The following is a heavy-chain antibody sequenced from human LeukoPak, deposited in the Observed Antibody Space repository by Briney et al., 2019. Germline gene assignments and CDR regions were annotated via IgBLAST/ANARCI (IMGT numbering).Heavy chain of an antibody. J-gene: IGHJ4*02. Sequence: SETLSLTCTVSGGSISSSSYYWGWIRQPPGKGLEWIGSIYYSGSTYYNPSLKSRVTISVDTSKNQFSLKLRSVTAADTAVYYCARLEAEGLVITHWGQGTLVTVSS. D-gene: IGHD3/OR15-3a*01. V-gene: IGHV4-39*01. CDR3: ARLEAEGLVITH. CDR1: GGSISSSSYY. CDR2: IYYSGST.